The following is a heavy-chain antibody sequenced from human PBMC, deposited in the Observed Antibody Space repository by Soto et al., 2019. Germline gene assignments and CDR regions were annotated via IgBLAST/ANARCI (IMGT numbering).Heavy chain of an antibody. Sequence: GGSLRLSCAASGFTFSSYSMNWVRQAPGKGLEWVSYISSSSSTIYYADSVKGRFTISRDNAKNSLYLQMNSLRDEDTAVYYCARAASYYDSSGAPYYYYGMDVWGQGTAVTVSS. J-gene: IGHJ6*02. CDR2: ISSSSSTI. CDR1: GFTFSSYS. V-gene: IGHV3-48*02. CDR3: ARAASYYDSSGAPYYYYGMDV. D-gene: IGHD3-22*01.